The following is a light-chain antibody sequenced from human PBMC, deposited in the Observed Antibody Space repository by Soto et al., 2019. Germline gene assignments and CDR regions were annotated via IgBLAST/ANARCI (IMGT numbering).Light chain of an antibody. CDR3: SSYTSTSTPWV. CDR2: EAR. J-gene: IGLJ3*02. CDR1: SIDFVTYNR. Sequence: QSALTQPPSVSGSPGQSVTISCTGTSIDFVTYNRVSWYQQPPGTAPKLIIYEARNRPSGVPDRFSGSKSGNTASLTISGLQPEDEGDYYCSSYTSTSTPWVFGGGTKLTVL. V-gene: IGLV2-18*02.